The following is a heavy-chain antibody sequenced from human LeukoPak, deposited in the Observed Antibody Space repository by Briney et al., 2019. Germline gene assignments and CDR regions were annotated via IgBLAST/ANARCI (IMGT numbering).Heavy chain of an antibody. CDR1: GGTLSSYS. CDR3: TRAGIPGYCGAATCSNWLDP. V-gene: IGHV1-69*06. Sequence: SVKVSCKDSGGTLSSYSINWVRQAPRQGLEWRGGIIPLFNTPNYAQKFQGRVSITADTSTNTTYMELSSLTSEDTAVYYCTRAGIPGYCGAATCSNWLDPWGQGTLVTVSS. CDR2: IIPLFNTP. J-gene: IGHJ5*02. D-gene: IGHD2-15*01.